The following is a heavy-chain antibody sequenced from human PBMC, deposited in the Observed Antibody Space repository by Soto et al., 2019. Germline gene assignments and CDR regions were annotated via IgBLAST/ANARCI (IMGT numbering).Heavy chain of an antibody. Sequence: GGSLRLSCAASGFTFSSYGMHWVRQAPGKGLEWVAVISYDGSNKYYADSVKGRFTISRDNSKNTLYLQMNSLRAEDTAVYYCAKAKDIVVVVADNYFDYWGQGTLVTVSS. V-gene: IGHV3-30*18. J-gene: IGHJ4*02. CDR1: GFTFSSYG. D-gene: IGHD2-15*01. CDR3: AKAKDIVVVVADNYFDY. CDR2: ISYDGSNK.